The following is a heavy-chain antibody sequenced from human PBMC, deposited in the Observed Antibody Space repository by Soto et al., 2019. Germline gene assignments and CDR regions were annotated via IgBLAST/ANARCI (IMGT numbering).Heavy chain of an antibody. J-gene: IGHJ6*02. Sequence: GGSLRLSCAASGFTFSSYGMHWVRQAPGKGLEWVAVISYDGSNKYYADSVKGRFTISRDNSKNTLYLQMNSLRAEDTAVYYCAKDRGYYDSSGYYDYGMDVWGQGTTVTVSS. CDR1: GFTFSSYG. D-gene: IGHD3-22*01. V-gene: IGHV3-30*18. CDR3: AKDRGYYDSSGYYDYGMDV. CDR2: ISYDGSNK.